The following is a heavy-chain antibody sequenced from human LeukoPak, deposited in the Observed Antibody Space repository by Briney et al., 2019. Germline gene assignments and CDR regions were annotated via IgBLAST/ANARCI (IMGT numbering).Heavy chain of an antibody. J-gene: IGHJ4*02. CDR1: GFTFSSYS. CDR2: ISSSSYI. CDR3: AREFQAPYYFVY. Sequence: GGSLRLSCAASGFTFSSYSMNWVRQAPGKGLEWVSSISSSSYIYYADSVKGRFTISRDNAKNSLYLQMNSLRAEDTAVYYCAREFQAPYYFVYWGQGTLVTVSS. V-gene: IGHV3-21*01.